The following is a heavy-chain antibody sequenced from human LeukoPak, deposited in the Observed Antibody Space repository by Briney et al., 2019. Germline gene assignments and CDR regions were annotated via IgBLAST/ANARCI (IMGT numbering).Heavy chain of an antibody. D-gene: IGHD5-12*01. J-gene: IGHJ4*02. CDR2: ISGSGGST. CDR3: ARVEASGYDYGAFDY. Sequence: GGSLRLSCAASGFTFSSYAMSWVRQAPGKGLEWVSAISGSGGSTYYADSVKGRFTISRDNSKNTLYLQMNSLRAEDTAVYYCARVEASGYDYGAFDYWGQGTLVTVSS. V-gene: IGHV3-23*01. CDR1: GFTFSSYA.